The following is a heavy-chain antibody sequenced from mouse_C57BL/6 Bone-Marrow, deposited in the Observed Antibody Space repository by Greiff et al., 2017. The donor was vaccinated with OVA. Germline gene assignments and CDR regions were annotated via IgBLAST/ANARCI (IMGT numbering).Heavy chain of an antibody. CDR3: ARAPPSGFAY. V-gene: IGHV1-42*01. Sequence: EVQLQQSGPELVKPGASVKISCKASGYSFTGYYMNWVKQSPEKSLEWIGEINPSTGGTTYNQKFKAKATLTVDKSSSTAYMQLKSLTSEDSAVYYCARAPPSGFAYWGQGTLVTVSA. J-gene: IGHJ3*01. CDR2: INPSTGGT. CDR1: GYSFTGYY.